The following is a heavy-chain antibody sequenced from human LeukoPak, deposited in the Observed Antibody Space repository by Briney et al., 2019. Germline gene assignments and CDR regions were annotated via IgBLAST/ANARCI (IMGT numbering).Heavy chain of an antibody. Sequence: GGTLRLSCAASGFTFSSYSMNWVRQAPGKGREWVSSISSSSSYIYYADSVRGRFTISRDNAKNSLYLQMNSLRAEDTAVYYCATAQRFGDDYWGQGTLVTVSS. J-gene: IGHJ4*02. CDR1: GFTFSSYS. D-gene: IGHD3-10*01. CDR3: ATAQRFGDDY. CDR2: ISSSSSYI. V-gene: IGHV3-21*01.